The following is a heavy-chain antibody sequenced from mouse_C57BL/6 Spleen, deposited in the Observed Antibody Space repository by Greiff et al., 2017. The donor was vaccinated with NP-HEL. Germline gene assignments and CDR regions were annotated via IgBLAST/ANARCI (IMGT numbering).Heavy chain of an antibody. CDR3: AIHYYYGSSYYAMDY. CDR1: GYTFTSYW. CDR2: IDPNSGGT. Sequence: VKLVESGAELVKPGASVKLSCKASGYTFTSYWMHWVKQRPGRGLEWIGRIDPNSGGTKYNEKFKSKATLTVDKPSSTAYMQLSSLTSEDSAVYYCAIHYYYGSSYYAMDYWGQGTSVTVSS. V-gene: IGHV1-72*01. D-gene: IGHD1-1*01. J-gene: IGHJ4*01.